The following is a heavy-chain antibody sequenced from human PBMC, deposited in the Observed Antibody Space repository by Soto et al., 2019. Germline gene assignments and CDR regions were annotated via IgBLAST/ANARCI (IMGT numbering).Heavy chain of an antibody. D-gene: IGHD3-22*01. CDR3: VKDEPPMSGYYVTYFDY. J-gene: IGHJ4*02. CDR2: ISSNGGST. CDR1: GFTFSSYA. V-gene: IGHV3-64D*08. Sequence: PGGSLRLSCSASGFTFSSYAMHWVRQAPGKGLEYVSAISSNGGSTYYADSVKGRFTISRDNSKNTLYLQMSSLRAEDTAVYYCVKDEPPMSGYYVTYFDYWGQGTLVTVSS.